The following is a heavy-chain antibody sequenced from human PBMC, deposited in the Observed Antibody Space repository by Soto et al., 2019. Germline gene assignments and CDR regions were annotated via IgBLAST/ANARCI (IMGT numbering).Heavy chain of an antibody. Sequence: GGSLRLSCAASGFTFSSYGMHWVRQAPGKGLEWVAVISYDGSNKYYADSVKGRFTISRDNSKNTLYLQMNSLRAEDTAVYYCAKHGVGSGSYRNYYYGMDVWGQGTTVTVSS. V-gene: IGHV3-30*18. CDR1: GFTFSSYG. J-gene: IGHJ6*02. CDR2: ISYDGSNK. D-gene: IGHD3-10*01. CDR3: AKHGVGSGSYRNYYYGMDV.